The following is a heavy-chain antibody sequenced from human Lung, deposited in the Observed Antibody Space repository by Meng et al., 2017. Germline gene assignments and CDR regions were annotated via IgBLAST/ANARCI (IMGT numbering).Heavy chain of an antibody. Sequence: QVQLQDSGPGMMKPSQTLSPTWTVSGGSISSSNYYWSWTRQHPGKGLEWSGHIYNSGSTYYNPSLKSRITISVDTSKNQFSLKLSSVTAADTAVYYCARGQKGYFDLWGRGTLVTVSS. CDR2: IYNSGST. J-gene: IGHJ2*01. CDR1: GGSISSSNYY. V-gene: IGHV4-30-4*01. CDR3: ARGQKGYFDL.